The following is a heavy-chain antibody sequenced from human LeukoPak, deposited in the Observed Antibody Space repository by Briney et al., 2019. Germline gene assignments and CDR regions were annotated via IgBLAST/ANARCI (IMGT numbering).Heavy chain of an antibody. CDR2: INTNTGET. J-gene: IGHJ5*02. V-gene: IGHV1-2*02. CDR3: ARWGGVQFDP. CDR1: GYTFINHA. D-gene: IGHD2-8*01. Sequence: GASVKVSCKASGYTFINHAISWLRQAPGQGLEWMGWINTNTGETNYAQKFQGRVTMTRDTSISTVYMGLTSLTSDDTAVYYCARWGGVQFDPWGQGTLVTVSS.